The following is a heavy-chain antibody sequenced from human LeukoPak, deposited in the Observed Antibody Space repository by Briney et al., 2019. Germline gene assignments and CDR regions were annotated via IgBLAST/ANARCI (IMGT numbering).Heavy chain of an antibody. V-gene: IGHV4-59*01. CDR1: GGSISSYY. D-gene: IGHD1-26*01. CDR2: IYSRGLTRGST. J-gene: IGHJ4*02. Sequence: SETLSLTCTVSGGSISSYYWSWIRQPPGKGLEWIGYIYSRGLTRGSTNYNPSLKSRVTISVDTSKNQFSLKLSSVTAADTAVYYCARDQEYSGSYYRYFDFWGQGALVTVSS. CDR3: ARDQEYSGSYYRYFDF.